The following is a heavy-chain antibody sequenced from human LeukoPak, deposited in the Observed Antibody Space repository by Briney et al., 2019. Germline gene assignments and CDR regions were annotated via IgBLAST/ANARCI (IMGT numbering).Heavy chain of an antibody. Sequence: PSETLSLTCTVSGGSISSYYWSWIRQPPGKGLEWIGYIYYSGSTNYNPSLKSRVTISVDTSKNQFSLKLSSVTAADTAVYYCARDRPLRPSGSYYYYYGMDVWGQGTTVTVSS. CDR2: IYYSGST. J-gene: IGHJ6*02. V-gene: IGHV4-59*01. CDR1: GGSISSYY. D-gene: IGHD1-26*01. CDR3: ARDRPLRPSGSYYYYYGMDV.